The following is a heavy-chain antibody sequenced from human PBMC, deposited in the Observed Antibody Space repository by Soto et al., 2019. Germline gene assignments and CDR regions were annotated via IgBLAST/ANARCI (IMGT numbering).Heavy chain of an antibody. CDR2: MSHSGGT. J-gene: IGHJ3*02. D-gene: IGHD1-1*01. CDR3: ARVERGTATTVVDAFDI. Sequence: QVQLQQWGAGLLKPSETLSLTCAVFGGSVNSGSYYWSWIRQPPGKGLEWIGEMSHSGGTHFNPSLQSRVTISVDTSKTQFSLKMSSVTAADTALYYCARVERGTATTVVDAFDIWGPGTMVTVSS. V-gene: IGHV4-34*01. CDR1: GGSVNSGSYY.